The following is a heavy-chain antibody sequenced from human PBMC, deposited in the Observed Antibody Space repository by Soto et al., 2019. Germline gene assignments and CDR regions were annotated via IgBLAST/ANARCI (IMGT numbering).Heavy chain of an antibody. V-gene: IGHV1-18*04. D-gene: IGHD1-7*01. J-gene: IGHJ4*02. Sequence: ASVKVSCKASGYTFTSYGISWVRQAPGQGLEWMGWISAYNGNTNYAQKLQGRVTMTKDTSTSTAYIELRILRADDTAVYYCASEKNWNYGPRAYWGQGTLVTVS. CDR1: GYTFTSYG. CDR2: ISAYNGNT. CDR3: ASEKNWNYGPRAY.